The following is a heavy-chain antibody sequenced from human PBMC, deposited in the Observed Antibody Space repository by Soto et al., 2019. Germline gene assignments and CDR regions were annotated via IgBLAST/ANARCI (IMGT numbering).Heavy chain of an antibody. CDR1: GFTFSSYG. J-gene: IGHJ6*02. CDR3: AKDLERVAPYYYGMDV. V-gene: IGHV3-30*18. Sequence: QPGGSLRLSCAASGFTFSSYGMHWVRQAPGKGLEWVAVISYDGSNKYYADSVKGRFTISRDNSKNTLYLQMNSLRAEDTAVYYCAKDLERVAPYYYGMDVWGQGTTVTVSS. CDR2: ISYDGSNK.